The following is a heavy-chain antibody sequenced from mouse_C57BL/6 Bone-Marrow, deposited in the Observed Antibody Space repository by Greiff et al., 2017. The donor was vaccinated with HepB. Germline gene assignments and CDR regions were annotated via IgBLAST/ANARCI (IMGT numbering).Heavy chain of an antibody. D-gene: IGHD2-5*01. V-gene: IGHV1-15*01. Sequence: QVQLQQSGAELVRPGASVTLSCKASGYTFTDYEMHWVKQTPVHGLEWIGAIDPETGGTAYNQKFKGKAILTADKSSSTAYMELRSLTSEDSAVYYCTRPYSNYWYFDVWGTGTTVTVSS. CDR1: GYTFTDYE. CDR2: IDPETGGT. CDR3: TRPYSNYWYFDV. J-gene: IGHJ1*03.